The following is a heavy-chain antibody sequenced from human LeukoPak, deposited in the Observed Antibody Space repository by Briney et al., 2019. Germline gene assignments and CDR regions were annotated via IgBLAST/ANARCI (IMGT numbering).Heavy chain of an antibody. CDR1: GFTSSDYY. D-gene: IGHD3-9*01. CDR3: ARETDILTGYNDY. V-gene: IGHV3-11*06. CDR2: ISSSSSYT. Sequence: GGSLRLSCAASGFTSSDYYMSWIRQAPGKGLEWVSYISSSSSYTNYADSVKGRFTISRDNAKNSLYLQMNSLRAEDTAVYYCARETDILTGYNDYWGQGTLVTVSS. J-gene: IGHJ4*02.